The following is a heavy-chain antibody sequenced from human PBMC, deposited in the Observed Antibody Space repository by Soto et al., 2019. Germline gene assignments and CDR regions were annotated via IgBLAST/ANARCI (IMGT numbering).Heavy chain of an antibody. J-gene: IGHJ6*02. V-gene: IGHV4-59*01. CDR3: AREGTSSWSGDYGMDV. D-gene: IGHD6-13*01. CDR2: IYYSGDS. Sequence: QVQLQESGPGLVKPSETLSLTCTVSGGSMRSYYWSWIRQPPGKGLEWIGYIYYSGDSNYNPPPKSRVTMSVDRANNQFFLKLNSVTAADTAVYYCAREGTSSWSGDYGMDVWGQGTMVTVSS. CDR1: GGSMRSYY.